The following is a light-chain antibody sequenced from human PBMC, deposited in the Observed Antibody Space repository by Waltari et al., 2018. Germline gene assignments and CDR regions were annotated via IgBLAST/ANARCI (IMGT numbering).Light chain of an antibody. CDR1: QSVSSSY. J-gene: IGKJ1*01. CDR3: HQYGSSPRT. V-gene: IGKV3-20*01. Sequence: EIVLTQSPGTLSLSPGERATLPCRASQSVSSSYLAWYQQKPGQAPRLLIYGASSRATGIPDRFSGSGSGTEFTLTISRLEPEDFAVYYCHQYGSSPRTLGQGAKVEIK. CDR2: GAS.